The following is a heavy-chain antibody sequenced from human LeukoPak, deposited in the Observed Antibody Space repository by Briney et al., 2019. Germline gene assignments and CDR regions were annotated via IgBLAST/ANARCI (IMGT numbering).Heavy chain of an antibody. J-gene: IGHJ4*02. CDR2: IIPIFGTA. CDR3: ARDRYYGSGSSLDY. V-gene: IGHV1-69*01. CDR1: GGTFSSYA. Sequence: GSSVKVSCKASGGTFSSYAISWVRQAPGQGLEWMGGIIPIFGTANYAQKFQGRVTITADESTSTAYMELSSLRSEDTAVYYCARDRYYGSGSSLDYWGQGTLVTVSS. D-gene: IGHD3-10*01.